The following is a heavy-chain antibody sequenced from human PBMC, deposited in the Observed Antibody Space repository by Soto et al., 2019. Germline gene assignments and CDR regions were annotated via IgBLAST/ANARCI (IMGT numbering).Heavy chain of an antibody. V-gene: IGHV4-59*08. CDR1: GGSISSYY. Sequence: SETLSLTCTVSGGSISSYYWSWIRQPPGKGLEWIGEIYYSGSTNYNPSLKSRVTISVDTSKNQFSLKLSSVTAADTTVYYCASPKIAFYNWFDPWGQGTLVTVSS. CDR3: ASPKIAFYNWFDP. J-gene: IGHJ5*02. D-gene: IGHD3-3*02. CDR2: IYYSGST.